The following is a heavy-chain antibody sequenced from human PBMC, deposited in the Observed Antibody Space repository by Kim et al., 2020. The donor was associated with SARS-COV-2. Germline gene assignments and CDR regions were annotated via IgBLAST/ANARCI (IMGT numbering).Heavy chain of an antibody. V-gene: IGHV3-33*06. D-gene: IGHD3-16*01. CDR1: GFTFSSYG. J-gene: IGHJ6*02. CDR3: AKDGGGEDYYYYGMDI. CDR2: IWYDGSNK. Sequence: GGSLRLSCAASGFTFSSYGMHWVRQAPGKGLVWVAVIWYDGSNKYYADSVKGRFTIFRDNSKNTLYLQMNSLRAEDTAVYYCAKDGGGEDYYYYGMDIWGRWTTVTVSS.